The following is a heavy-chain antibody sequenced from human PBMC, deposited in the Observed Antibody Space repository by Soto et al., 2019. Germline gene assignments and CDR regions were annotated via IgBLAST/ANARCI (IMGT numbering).Heavy chain of an antibody. J-gene: IGHJ6*02. CDR3: ARELLWFGGADV. CDR1: GGTFSSYA. Sequence: ASVKVSCKASGGTFSSYATSWVRQAPGQGLEWMGGIIPIFGTANYAQKFQGRVTITADESTSTAYMELSSPRSEDTAVYYCARELLWFGGADVWGQGTTVTVSS. D-gene: IGHD3-10*01. CDR2: IIPIFGTA. V-gene: IGHV1-69*13.